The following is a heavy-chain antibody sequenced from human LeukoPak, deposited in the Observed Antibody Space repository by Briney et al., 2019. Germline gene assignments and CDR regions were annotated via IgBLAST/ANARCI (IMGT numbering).Heavy chain of an antibody. Sequence: GGSLRLSCAASGFTFSTFVMIWVRQPPGKGLEWVSSFPSGGEVHYADSVKGRFTISRDNSKNTLYLQMNSLRAEDTAVYYCAKSGSGSYRSGVDYWGQGTLVTVSS. CDR1: GFTFSTFV. CDR3: AKSGSGSYRSGVDY. J-gene: IGHJ4*02. D-gene: IGHD3-10*01. CDR2: FPSGGEV. V-gene: IGHV3-23*01.